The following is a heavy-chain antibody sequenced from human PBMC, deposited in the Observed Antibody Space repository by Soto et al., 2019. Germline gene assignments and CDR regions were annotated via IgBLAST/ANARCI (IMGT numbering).Heavy chain of an antibody. D-gene: IGHD3-10*01. CDR2: ISSSSSYI. V-gene: IGHV3-21*01. CDR1: GFTFSSYS. CDR3: ARHQRAGGGMDV. J-gene: IGHJ6*02. Sequence: GGSLRLSCAASGFTFSSYSMNWVRQAPGKGLEWVSSISSSSSYIYYADSVKGRFTISRDNAKNSLYLQMNSLRAEDTAVYYCARHQRAGGGMDVWGQGTTVTVSS.